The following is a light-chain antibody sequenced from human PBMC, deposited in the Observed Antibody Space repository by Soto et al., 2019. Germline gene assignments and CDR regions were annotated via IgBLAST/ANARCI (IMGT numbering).Light chain of an antibody. Sequence: DIQMTQSPSSLSASVGDRVTITCRASQSTSSYLNWYQQKPGKAPKLLIYAASSLQSGVPSRFSGSGSGTDFPLTISSLQPEDFATYYCQQSYSTPNTFGQGTKLEIK. CDR2: AAS. CDR1: QSTSSY. V-gene: IGKV1-39*01. CDR3: QQSYSTPNT. J-gene: IGKJ2*01.